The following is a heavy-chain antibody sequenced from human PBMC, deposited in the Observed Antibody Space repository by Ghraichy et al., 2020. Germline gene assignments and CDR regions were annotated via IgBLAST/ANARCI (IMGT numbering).Heavy chain of an antibody. V-gene: IGHV5-51*01. CDR3: ARPRGDCSGGRCHSFDY. CDR2: IYPADSDT. CDR1: GYSFTSYW. D-gene: IGHD2-15*01. Sequence: GESLNISCRGSGYSFTSYWIVWVRQMPGKGLEWMGIIYPADSDTRYSPSFQGQVTISADKSITTAYLQWSSLKASDTAIYYCARPRGDCSGGRCHSFDYWGQGTLVTVSS. J-gene: IGHJ4*02.